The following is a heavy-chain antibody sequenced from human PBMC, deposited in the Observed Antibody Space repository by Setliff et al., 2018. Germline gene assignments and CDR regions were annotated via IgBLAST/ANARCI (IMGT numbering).Heavy chain of an antibody. CDR2: IKQDGSGK. Sequence: ETLSLPCTASGFTLSXSRMNGVRQAPGKGLEWVANIKQDGSGKYYADSVKXRFTIPRYHAKNSLSLQINNLRNADTAVYYCFGAGTCSYWGQGTLVTVSS. CDR1: GFTLSXSR. V-gene: IGHV3-7*03. CDR3: FGAGTCSY. D-gene: IGHD3-10*01. J-gene: IGHJ4*02.